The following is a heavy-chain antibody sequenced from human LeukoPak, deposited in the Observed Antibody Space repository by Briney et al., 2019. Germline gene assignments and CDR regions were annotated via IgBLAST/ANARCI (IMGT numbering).Heavy chain of an antibody. J-gene: IGHJ4*02. Sequence: SETLSLTCTVSGDSISSSSYYWGWIRQPPGKGLEWIGSIYYSGSTYYNPSLKSRVTISVDTSKNQFSLKLSSVTAADTAVYYCARHSSGWYATLDYWGQGTLLTVSS. D-gene: IGHD6-19*01. CDR1: GDSISSSSYY. V-gene: IGHV4-39*01. CDR2: IYYSGST. CDR3: ARHSSGWYATLDY.